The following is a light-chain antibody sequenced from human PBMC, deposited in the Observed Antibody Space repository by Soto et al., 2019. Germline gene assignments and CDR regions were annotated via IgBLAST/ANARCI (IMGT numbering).Light chain of an antibody. CDR1: QSVSSSY. CDR3: QQYGSSPLT. CDR2: GAS. Sequence: EIVLPQSPGTLSLSPGERATHSCRASQSVSSSYLACYQQKPGQAPRLLIYGASSRATGIPDRFSGSGSGTDFTFTISRLEPEDFAVYYCQQYGSSPLTFGGGTKVDIK. J-gene: IGKJ4*01. V-gene: IGKV3-20*01.